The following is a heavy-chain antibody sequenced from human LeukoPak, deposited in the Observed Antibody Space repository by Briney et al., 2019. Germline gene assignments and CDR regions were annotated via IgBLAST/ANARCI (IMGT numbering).Heavy chain of an antibody. Sequence: ASVKVSCKASGYTFTGYYMHWVRQAPGQGLEWMGWINPNSGGTNYAQKFQGRVTMPRDTSISTAYMELSRLRSDDTAVYYCARSLKWELYSGTDYWGQGTLVTVSS. CDR3: ARSLKWELYSGTDY. V-gene: IGHV1-2*02. CDR2: INPNSGGT. D-gene: IGHD1-26*01. CDR1: GYTFTGYY. J-gene: IGHJ4*02.